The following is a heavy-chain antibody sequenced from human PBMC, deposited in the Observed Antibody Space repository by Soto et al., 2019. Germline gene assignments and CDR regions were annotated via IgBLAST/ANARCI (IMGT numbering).Heavy chain of an antibody. CDR3: ARLKRYYDSSGYYSILYYFDY. D-gene: IGHD3-22*01. CDR2: IYYSGST. CDR1: GGSISSSSYY. J-gene: IGHJ4*02. V-gene: IGHV4-39*01. Sequence: SETLSLTCTVSGGSISSSSYYWGWIRQPPGKGLEWIGSIYYSGSTYYNPSLKSRVTISVDTSKNQFSLKLSSVTAADTAVYYCARLKRYYDSSGYYSILYYFDYWGQGTLVTVSS.